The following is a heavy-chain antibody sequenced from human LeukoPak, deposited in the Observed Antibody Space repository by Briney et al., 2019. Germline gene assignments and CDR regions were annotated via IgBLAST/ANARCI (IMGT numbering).Heavy chain of an antibody. CDR3: GRGEPGDSSGYYV. CDR2: IIPIFGTA. J-gene: IGHJ4*02. V-gene: IGHV1-69*05. Sequence: SVKVSCKASGGTFSRYAISWVRQAPGQGLEWMGGIIPIFGTANYAQKFQGRVTITTDESTSTAYMELSSLRSEDTAVYYCGRGEPGDSSGYYVWGQGTLVTVSS. CDR1: GGTFSRYA. D-gene: IGHD3-22*01.